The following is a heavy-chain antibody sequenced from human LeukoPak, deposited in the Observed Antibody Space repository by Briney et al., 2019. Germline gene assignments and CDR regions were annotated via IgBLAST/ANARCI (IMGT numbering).Heavy chain of an antibody. CDR3: ARDLAALLAVAGNYFDY. CDR2: ISYDGSNK. D-gene: IGHD6-19*01. CDR1: GFTFSSYA. V-gene: IGHV3-30*04. J-gene: IGHJ4*02. Sequence: PGGSLRLSCAASGFTFSSYAMHWVRQAPGKGLEWVAVISYDGSNKYYADSVKGRFTISRDNSKNTLYLQMNSLRAEDTAVYYCARDLAALLAVAGNYFDYWGQGTLVTVSS.